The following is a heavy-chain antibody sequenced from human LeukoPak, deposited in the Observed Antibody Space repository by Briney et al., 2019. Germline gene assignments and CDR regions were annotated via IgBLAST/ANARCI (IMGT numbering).Heavy chain of an antibody. V-gene: IGHV4-61*08. J-gene: IGHJ3*02. CDR1: GGSISSGGYY. CDR2: IYYSGST. D-gene: IGHD5-18*01. Sequence: SETLSLTCTVSGGSISSGGYYWSWIRQHPGEGLEWIGYIYYSGSTNYNPSLKSRVTISVDTSKNQFSLKLSSVTAADTAVYYRARVNLLPSYAFDIWGQGTMVTVSS. CDR3: ARVNLLPSYAFDI.